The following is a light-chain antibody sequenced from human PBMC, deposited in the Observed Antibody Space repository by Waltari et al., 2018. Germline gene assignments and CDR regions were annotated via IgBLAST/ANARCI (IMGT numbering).Light chain of an antibody. CDR2: DAS. CDR3: QQRGNWPIT. Sequence: EIVLTQSPATLSLSPGERATLSCRASQSMSTSLVWYQQKPGQAPRLPIYDASSRASGIPARFSGSGSGTDFTLTISSLEPEDFAVYYCQQRGNWPITFGQGTRLEIK. V-gene: IGKV3-11*01. CDR1: QSMSTS. J-gene: IGKJ5*01.